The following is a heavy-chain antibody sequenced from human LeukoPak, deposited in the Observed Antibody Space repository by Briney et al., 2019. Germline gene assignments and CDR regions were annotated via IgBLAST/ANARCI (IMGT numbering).Heavy chain of an antibody. Sequence: PSETLSLTCTVSGGSISSGDYYWSWIRQPPGKGLEWIGYIYYSGSTYYNPSLKSRVTISVDTSKNQFSLKLSSVTAADTAVYYCAREGLCDTGTRCYNINWFDPWGQGTLVTVSS. CDR3: AREGLCDTGTRCYNINWFDP. CDR2: IYYSGST. D-gene: IGHD2-2*02. V-gene: IGHV4-30-4*01. CDR1: GGSISSGDYY. J-gene: IGHJ5*02.